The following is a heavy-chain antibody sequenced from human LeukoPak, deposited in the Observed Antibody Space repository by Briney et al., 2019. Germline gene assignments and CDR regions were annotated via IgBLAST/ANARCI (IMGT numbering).Heavy chain of an antibody. J-gene: IGHJ6*03. D-gene: IGHD5-18*01. V-gene: IGHV4-34*01. CDR2: INYSGST. Sequence: PSETLSLTCAIYSESFSGYFWSWIRQPPGKGLEWIGEINYSGSTNYNPSLKSRVTISVDTSKNQFSLKLSSVTAADTAVYYCARVRGYSYGYYYYYMDVWGKGTTVTVSS. CDR3: ARVRGYSYGYYYYYMDV. CDR1: SESFSGYF.